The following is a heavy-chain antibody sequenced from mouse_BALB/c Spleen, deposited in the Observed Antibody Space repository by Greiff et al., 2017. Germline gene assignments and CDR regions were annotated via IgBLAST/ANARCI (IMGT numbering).Heavy chain of an antibody. V-gene: IGHV1S135*01. CDR2: IDPFNGGT. CDR1: GYSFTSYY. D-gene: IGHD1-1*01. CDR3: ARWDYYGSRDPFAY. Sequence: VHVKQSGPELMKPGASVKISCKASGYSFTSYYMHWVKQSHGKSLEWIGYIDPFNGGTSYNQKFKGKATLTVDKSSSTAYMHLSSLTSEDSAVYYCARWDYYGSRDPFAYWGQGTLVTVSA. J-gene: IGHJ3*01.